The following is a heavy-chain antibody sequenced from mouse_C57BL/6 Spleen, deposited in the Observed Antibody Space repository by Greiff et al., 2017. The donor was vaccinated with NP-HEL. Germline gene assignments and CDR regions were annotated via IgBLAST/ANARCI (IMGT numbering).Heavy chain of an antibody. Sequence: EVQWVESEGGLVQPGSSMKLSCTASGFTFSDYYMAWVRQVPEKGLEWVANINYDGSSTYYLDSLKSRFIISRDNAKNILYLQMSSLKSEDTATYYCARGGNYLGYWGQGTTLTVSS. CDR1: GFTFSDYY. D-gene: IGHD1-1*01. CDR3: ARGGNYLGY. V-gene: IGHV5-16*01. J-gene: IGHJ2*01. CDR2: INYDGSST.